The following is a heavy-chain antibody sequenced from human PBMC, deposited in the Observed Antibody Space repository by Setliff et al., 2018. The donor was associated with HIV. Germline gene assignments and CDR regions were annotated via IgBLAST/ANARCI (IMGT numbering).Heavy chain of an antibody. CDR1: GRSFGDYH. V-gene: IGHV4-4*07. D-gene: IGHD3-10*01. Sequence: PSETLPLTCTLSGRSFGDYHWSWIRQPAGRGLEWMGGIFRSGTTDYKFSLKSRVTISIDQSRNQFSLRLTSVTAEDTAVYYCARGRHYSGLGSYGPWGPGTLVTVSS. CDR3: ARGRHYSGLGSYGP. CDR2: IFRSGTT. J-gene: IGHJ5*02.